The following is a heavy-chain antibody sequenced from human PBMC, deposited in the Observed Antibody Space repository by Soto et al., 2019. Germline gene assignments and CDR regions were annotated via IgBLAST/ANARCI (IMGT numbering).Heavy chain of an antibody. V-gene: IGHV1-69*13. Sequence: SVKVSCKASGGAFSSYAISWVRQAPGQGLEWMGGIIPIFGTANYAQKFQGRVTITADESTSTAYMELSSLRSEDTAVYYCASSIDYFSSGYPPDYYYYGMDVWGQGTTVTVSS. J-gene: IGHJ6*02. D-gene: IGHD3-22*01. CDR1: GGAFSSYA. CDR2: IIPIFGTA. CDR3: ASSIDYFSSGYPPDYYYYGMDV.